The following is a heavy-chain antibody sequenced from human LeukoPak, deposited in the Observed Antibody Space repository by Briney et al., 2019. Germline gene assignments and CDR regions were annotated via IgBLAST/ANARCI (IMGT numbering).Heavy chain of an antibody. CDR1: GGTFSSYA. V-gene: IGHV1-69*04. Sequence: SVKVSCKASGGTFSSYAISWVRQAPGQGLEWMGRVIPIFGIANYAQKFQGRVTITADKSTSTAYMELSSLRSEDTAVYYCARGSTVVGTYNWFDPWGQGTLVTVSS. D-gene: IGHD4-23*01. CDR2: VIPIFGIA. J-gene: IGHJ5*02. CDR3: ARGSTVVGTYNWFDP.